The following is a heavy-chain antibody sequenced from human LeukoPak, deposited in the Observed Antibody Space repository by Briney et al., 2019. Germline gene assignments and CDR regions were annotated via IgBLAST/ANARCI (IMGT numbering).Heavy chain of an antibody. V-gene: IGHV1-2*02. CDR3: ASVGNSHYDYVWGSFDY. CDR2: INPNSGGT. CDR1: GYTFTGYY. D-gene: IGHD3-16*01. Sequence: ASVKVSCKASGYTFTGYYMHWVRPAPGQGLEWMGWINPNSGGTNYAQKFQGRVTMTRDTSISTAYMELSRLRSDDTAVYYCASVGNSHYDYVWGSFDYWGQGTLVTVSS. J-gene: IGHJ4*02.